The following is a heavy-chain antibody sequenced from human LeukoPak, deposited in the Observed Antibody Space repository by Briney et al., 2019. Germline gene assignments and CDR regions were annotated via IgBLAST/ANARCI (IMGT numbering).Heavy chain of an antibody. CDR2: ISGSGGST. V-gene: IGHV3-23*01. Sequence: GGSLRLSCAASGFTFSSYAMSWVRQAPGKGLEWVSAISGSGGSTCYADSVKGRFTISRDNSKNTLYLQMNSLRAEDTAVYYCAKPPYDSKEYYFDYWGQGTLVTVSS. CDR1: GFTFSSYA. J-gene: IGHJ4*02. CDR3: AKPPYDSKEYYFDY. D-gene: IGHD3-22*01.